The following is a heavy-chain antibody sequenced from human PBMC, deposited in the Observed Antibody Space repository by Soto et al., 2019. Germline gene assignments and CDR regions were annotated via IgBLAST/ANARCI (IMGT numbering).Heavy chain of an antibody. V-gene: IGHV4-31*03. J-gene: IGHJ4*02. D-gene: IGHD3-3*01. CDR1: GCSISSGGYY. CDR3: ARASYYDFWSPFDY. CDR2: IYYSGST. Sequence: SETLSLTCTVSGCSISSGGYYWSWIRQHPGKGLEWIGYIYYSGSTYYNPSLKSRVTISVDTSKNQFSLKLSSVTAADTAVYYCARASYYDFWSPFDYWGQGTLVTVSS.